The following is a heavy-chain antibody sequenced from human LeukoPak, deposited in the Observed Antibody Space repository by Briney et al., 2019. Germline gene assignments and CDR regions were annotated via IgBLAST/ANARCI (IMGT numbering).Heavy chain of an antibody. J-gene: IGHJ3*02. CDR1: GGSISSYY. CDR2: IYTSGST. CDR3: AGGVIYDFWSGYYHGAFDI. Sequence: SETLSLTCTVSGGSISSYYWSWIRQPAGKGLEWIGRIYTSGSTNYNPSLKSRVTISVDTSKNQFSLKLSSVTAADTAVYYCAGGVIYDFWSGYYHGAFDIWGQGTMVTVSS. D-gene: IGHD3-3*01. V-gene: IGHV4-4*07.